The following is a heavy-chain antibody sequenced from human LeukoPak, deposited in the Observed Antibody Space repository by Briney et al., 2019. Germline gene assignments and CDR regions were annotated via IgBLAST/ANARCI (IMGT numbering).Heavy chain of an antibody. V-gene: IGHV4-61*02. D-gene: IGHD5-18*01. CDR1: GGSISSGSYY. J-gene: IGHJ6*03. Sequence: SETLSLTCTVSGGSISSGSYYWSWIRQPAGKGLEWIGRIYTSGSTNYNPSLKSRVTISVDTSKNHFSLKLSSVTAADTAVYYCAKVDTTMDPGDYYYYYMDVWGKGTTVTVSS. CDR3: AKVDTTMDPGDYYYYYMDV. CDR2: IYTSGST.